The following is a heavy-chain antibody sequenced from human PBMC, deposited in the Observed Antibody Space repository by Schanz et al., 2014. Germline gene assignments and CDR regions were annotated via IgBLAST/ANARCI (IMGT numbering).Heavy chain of an antibody. V-gene: IGHV3-72*01. D-gene: IGHD5-12*01. CDR2: SRNKGHSYTS. Sequence: PGGSLRLSCAASGFTFSDHFMDWVRQAPGKGLEWVGHSRNKGHSYTSEYAASVKGRFTISRDDSKNSLFLQMISLKAEDTAVYYCARVRHFWDSRYQYNYYYGLDVWGQGTTVNASS. CDR1: GFTFSDHF. CDR3: ARVRHFWDSRYQYNYYYGLDV. J-gene: IGHJ6*02.